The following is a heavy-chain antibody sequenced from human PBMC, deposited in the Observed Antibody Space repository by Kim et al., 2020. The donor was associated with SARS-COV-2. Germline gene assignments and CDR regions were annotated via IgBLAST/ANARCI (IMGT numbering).Heavy chain of an antibody. Sequence: GRFTISRDNSKNTLYLQMNSLRAEDTAVYYCAKAVREKGIAVAGSYYFDYWGQGTLVTVSS. CDR3: AKAVREKGIAVAGSYYFDY. D-gene: IGHD6-19*01. V-gene: IGHV3-23*01. J-gene: IGHJ4*02.